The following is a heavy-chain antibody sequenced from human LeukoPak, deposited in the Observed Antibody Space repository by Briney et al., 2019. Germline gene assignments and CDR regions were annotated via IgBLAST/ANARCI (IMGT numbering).Heavy chain of an antibody. CDR1: GYTFTSYY. CDR2: INPSGGST. D-gene: IGHD5-18*01. CDR3: ARGRRNSYGYVVSHY. V-gene: IGHV1-46*01. Sequence: GASVKVSCKASGYTFTSYYMHWVRQAPGQGLEWMGIINPSGGSTSYAQKFQGRVTMTTDTSTSTAYMELRSLRSDDTAVYYCARGRRNSYGYVVSHYWGQGTLVTVSS. J-gene: IGHJ4*02.